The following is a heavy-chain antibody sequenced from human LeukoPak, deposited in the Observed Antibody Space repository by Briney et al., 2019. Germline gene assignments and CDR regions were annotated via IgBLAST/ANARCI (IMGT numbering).Heavy chain of an antibody. V-gene: IGHV4-30-2*01. D-gene: IGHD3-10*01. CDR2: IYRGGRT. CDR1: DGSLSSGVYS. Sequence: PSQTLSLTCAVSDGSLSSGVYSWSWIRQPPGKGLEWFGYIYRGGRTYYTPSPKSRVTISVDTSKNQFSLRLSCVTAADTAVYYCARGLLYSGSGSYYPPYFDYWGQGTLVTVSS. J-gene: IGHJ4*02. CDR3: ARGLLYSGSGSYYPPYFDY.